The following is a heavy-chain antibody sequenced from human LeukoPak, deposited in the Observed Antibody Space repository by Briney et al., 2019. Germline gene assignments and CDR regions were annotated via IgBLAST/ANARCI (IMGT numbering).Heavy chain of an antibody. D-gene: IGHD3-22*01. CDR2: IGTSGSTI. Sequence: GGSLRLSCAASGFIFTSYEMNWVRQAPGKGLEWVSHIGTSGSTICYADSVKGRFTISRDNAKKSLYLQMNSLRAEDTAVYYCARGRNYYYDSGGYYRFDYWGQGTLVTVSS. V-gene: IGHV3-48*03. J-gene: IGHJ4*02. CDR1: GFIFTSYE. CDR3: ARGRNYYYDSGGYYRFDY.